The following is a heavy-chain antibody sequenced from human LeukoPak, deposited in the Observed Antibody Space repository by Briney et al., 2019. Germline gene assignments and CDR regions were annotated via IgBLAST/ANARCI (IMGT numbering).Heavy chain of an antibody. J-gene: IGHJ4*02. CDR3: AKDRYSSGWGDFDY. Sequence: GRSLRLSCAPSGFTFSIYGMHWVRQAPGKGLEWVAIISSDGSNKYYADSVKGRFTISRDNSKNTLYLQMNSLRAEDTAVYYCAKDRYSSGWGDFDYWGQGRLVTASS. V-gene: IGHV3-30*18. CDR1: GFTFSIYG. CDR2: ISSDGSNK. D-gene: IGHD6-19*01.